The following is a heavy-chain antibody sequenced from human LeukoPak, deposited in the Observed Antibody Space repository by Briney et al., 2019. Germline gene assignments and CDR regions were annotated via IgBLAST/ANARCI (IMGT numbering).Heavy chain of an antibody. CDR3: ARDPRPTYYYYYAMDV. J-gene: IGHJ6*02. V-gene: IGHV1-3*01. D-gene: IGHD4-11*01. Sequence: KFQGRVTITRDTSASTTYMELSSLSSEDTAVYYCARDPRPTYYYYYAMDVWGQGTTVTVSS.